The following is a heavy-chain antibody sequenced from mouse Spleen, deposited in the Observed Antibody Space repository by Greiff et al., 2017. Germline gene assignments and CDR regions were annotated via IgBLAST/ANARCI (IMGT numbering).Heavy chain of an antibody. D-gene: IGHD2-3*01. J-gene: IGHJ2*01. CDR1: GFTFSSYT. V-gene: IGHV5-9*04. Sequence: EVQLVESGGGLVKPGGSLKLSCAASGFTFSSYTMSWVRQTPAKRLEWVATISSGGGNTYYPDSVKGRFTISRDNARNTLYLQMSSLRSEDTAMYYCARHEDGYYFDYWGQGTTLTVSS. CDR2: ISSGGGNT. CDR3: ARHEDGYYFDY.